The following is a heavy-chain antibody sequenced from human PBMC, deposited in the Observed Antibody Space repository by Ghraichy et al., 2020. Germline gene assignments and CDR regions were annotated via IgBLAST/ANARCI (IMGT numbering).Heavy chain of an antibody. D-gene: IGHD2-21*02. V-gene: IGHV4-34*01. J-gene: IGHJ5*02. CDR1: GGSFSGYY. CDR3: AWGYCGGDCYSRVWFDP. Sequence: SETLSLTCAVYGGSFSGYYWSWIRQPPGKGLEWIGEINHSGSTNYNPFLKSRVTISVDTSKNQFSLKLSSVTAADTAVYYCAWGYCGGDCYSRVWFDPWGQGTLVTVSS. CDR2: INHSGST.